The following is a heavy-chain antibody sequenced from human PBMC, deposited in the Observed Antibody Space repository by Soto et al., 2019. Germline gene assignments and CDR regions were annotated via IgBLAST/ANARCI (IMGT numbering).Heavy chain of an antibody. CDR2: ISYDGSNK. Sequence: GGSLRLSCAASGFTFSSYGMHWVRQAPGKGLEWVAVISYDGSNKYYADSVKGRFTISRDNSKNTLYLQMNSLRAEDTAVYYCAKDLPFSGWYPGFDYWGQGTLVTVSS. CDR1: GFTFSSYG. CDR3: AKDLPFSGWYPGFDY. V-gene: IGHV3-30*18. D-gene: IGHD6-19*01. J-gene: IGHJ4*02.